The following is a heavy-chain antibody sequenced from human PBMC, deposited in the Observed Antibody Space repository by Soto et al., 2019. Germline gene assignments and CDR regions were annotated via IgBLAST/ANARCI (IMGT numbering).Heavy chain of an antibody. D-gene: IGHD3-22*01. CDR1: GFTFSSYA. V-gene: IGHV3-23*01. CDR2: ISGSGGST. J-gene: IGHJ4*02. CDR3: ANPTYYYDSSGYAPGY. Sequence: GGSLRLSCAASGFTFSSYAMSWGRQAPGKGLEWVSAISGSGGSTYYADSVKGRFTISRDNSKNTLYLQMNSLRAEDTAVYYCANPTYYYDSSGYAPGYWGQGTLVTVSS.